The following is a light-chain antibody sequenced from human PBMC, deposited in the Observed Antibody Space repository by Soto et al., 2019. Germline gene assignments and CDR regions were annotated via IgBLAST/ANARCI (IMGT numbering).Light chain of an antibody. CDR2: GVS. V-gene: IGKV3-20*01. Sequence: EIALTQSPGTLSLSPGERATLSCRASQSVTANYLAWYQQKTGQAPRLLIYGVSIGATGIPDRFSGSGSGTDFTLTISRLEPEDFAVYYCLQYGVPLWTFGQGTKVEIK. CDR1: QSVTANY. J-gene: IGKJ1*01. CDR3: LQYGVPLWT.